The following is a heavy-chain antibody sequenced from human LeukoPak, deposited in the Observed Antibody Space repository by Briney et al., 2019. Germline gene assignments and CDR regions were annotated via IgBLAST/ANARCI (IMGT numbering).Heavy chain of an antibody. CDR1: GFTFSGYS. CDR2: ISSSSSYI. V-gene: IGHV3-21*01. Sequence: GGSLRLSCGASGFTFSGYSMNWVRRAPGKGLEWVSSISSSSSYIYYADSVKGRFTISRDNAKNSLYLQMNSLRAEDTAVYYCARGTSSSWYYFDYWGQGTLVTVSS. D-gene: IGHD6-13*01. CDR3: ARGTSSSWYYFDY. J-gene: IGHJ4*02.